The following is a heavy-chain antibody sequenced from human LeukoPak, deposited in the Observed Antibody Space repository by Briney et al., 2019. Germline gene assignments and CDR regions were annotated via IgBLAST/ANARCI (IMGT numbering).Heavy chain of an antibody. CDR1: GYAFTGYY. D-gene: IGHD3-22*01. CDR2: INGTSGCT. J-gene: IGHJ4*02. V-gene: IGHV1-2*02. Sequence: ASVKVSCKASGYAFTGYYMHWVRQAPGQGLEWMGWINGTSGCTGNSQKVLGRVTMTRDTSIKTAYMELRRLRSDDTAVYFCARDDCDSSGFSRWGQGSLVTVS. CDR3: ARDDCDSSGFSR.